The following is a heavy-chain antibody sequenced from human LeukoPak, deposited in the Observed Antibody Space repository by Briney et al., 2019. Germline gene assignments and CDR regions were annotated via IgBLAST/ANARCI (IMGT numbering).Heavy chain of an antibody. V-gene: IGHV3-23*01. CDR3: AKKITGYYTWDY. CDR2: ITPSGGDT. Sequence: GESLKISCAASGFTFSTYAMGWVRQAPGKGLEWVSAITPSGGDTSYADSVKGRFTISRDNSKDTLYLQMNSLRAEDTAVYYCAKKITGYYTWDYWGQGTLVTVSS. D-gene: IGHD3/OR15-3a*01. J-gene: IGHJ4*02. CDR1: GFTFSTYA.